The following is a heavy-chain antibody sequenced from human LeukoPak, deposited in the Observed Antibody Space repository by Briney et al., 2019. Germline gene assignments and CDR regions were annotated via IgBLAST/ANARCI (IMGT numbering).Heavy chain of an antibody. J-gene: IGHJ5*02. CDR1: GGTFSSYA. Sequence: SVKVSCKASGGTFSSYAISWVRQAPGQGLEWMGGIIPIFGTTNYAQKFQGRVTITADKSTSTAYMELSSLRSEDTAVYYCVREVGYGDYVSTNNWFDPWGQGTLVIVSS. D-gene: IGHD4-17*01. CDR2: IIPIFGTT. V-gene: IGHV1-69*06. CDR3: VREVGYGDYVSTNNWFDP.